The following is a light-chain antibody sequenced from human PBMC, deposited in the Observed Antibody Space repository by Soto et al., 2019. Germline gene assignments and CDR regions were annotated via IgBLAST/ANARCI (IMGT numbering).Light chain of an antibody. CDR1: SSDVGGYNY. CDR2: EVS. V-gene: IGLV2-8*01. Sequence: QSALTQPPSASGSPGQSVTISCTGTSSDVGGYNYVSWYQQHPGKAPKPVIYEVSKRPSGVPDRFSGSKSGNTASLTVSGLQAEDDADYYCSSYAGSSNPVFGTGTKVTVL. J-gene: IGLJ1*01. CDR3: SSYAGSSNPV.